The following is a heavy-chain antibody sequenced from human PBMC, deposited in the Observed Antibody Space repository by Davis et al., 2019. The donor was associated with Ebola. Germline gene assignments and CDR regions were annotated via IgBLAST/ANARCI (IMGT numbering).Heavy chain of an antibody. CDR1: GGSFSGYY. V-gene: IGHV4-34*01. Sequence: SETLSLTCAVSGGSFSGYYWSWIRQPPGKGLEWIGEINHSGSTNYNPSLKSRVTISVDTSKNQFSLKLSSVTAADTAVYYCARGAHYYDSSGYDSWGQGTLVTVSS. CDR3: ARGAHYYDSSGYDS. D-gene: IGHD3-22*01. J-gene: IGHJ4*02. CDR2: INHSGST.